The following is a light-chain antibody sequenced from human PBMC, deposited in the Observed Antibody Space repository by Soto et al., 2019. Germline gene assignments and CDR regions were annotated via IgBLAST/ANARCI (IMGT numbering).Light chain of an antibody. V-gene: IGLV2-14*01. J-gene: IGLJ1*01. CDR2: EVN. CDR1: SSDIGGYNY. CDR3: SSYTSSTTNV. Sequence: QSALTQPASVSGSPGQSITISCTGTSSDIGGYNYVSWDQQHPGKAPKVIIYEVNNRPSGVSNRFSGSKSGNTASLTISGLQAEDEADYYCSSYTSSTTNVFGTGTKLTVL.